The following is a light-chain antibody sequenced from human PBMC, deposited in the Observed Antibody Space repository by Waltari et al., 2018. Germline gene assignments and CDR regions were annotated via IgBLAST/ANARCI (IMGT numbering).Light chain of an antibody. J-gene: IGLJ1*01. CDR2: RSN. V-gene: IGLV1-47*01. CDR1: NSKTGRNS. CDR3: AAWDDSLSVSYV. Sequence: QSVLTQPPSASGTPGQTVTIPCSGTNSKTGRNSLFGYQQLPGTAPKLLIYRSNQRPSGVPDRFSGSKSGTSASLAISGLRSEDEADYYCAAWDDSLSVSYVFGSGTKVTV.